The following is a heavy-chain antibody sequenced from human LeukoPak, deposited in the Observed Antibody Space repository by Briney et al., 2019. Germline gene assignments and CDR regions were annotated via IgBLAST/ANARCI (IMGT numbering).Heavy chain of an antibody. CDR2: IEPSDSYT. CDR1: GHSFTSYW. D-gene: IGHD2-15*01. J-gene: IGHJ4*02. V-gene: IGHV5-10-1*01. CDR3: ASARYCSGGSCYEPWDY. Sequence: GESLKISCKASGHSFTSYWISWVRQMPGQGREWMGRIEPSDSYTNYSPSFQGHVTISADKSISTAYLQWSSLKASDTAMYYCASARYCSGGSCYEPWDYWGQGTLVTVS.